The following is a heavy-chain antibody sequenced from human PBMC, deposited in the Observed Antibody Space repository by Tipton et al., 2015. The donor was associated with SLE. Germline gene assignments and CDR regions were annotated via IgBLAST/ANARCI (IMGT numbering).Heavy chain of an antibody. J-gene: IGHJ3*02. CDR3: ARSGLWCGEPDAFDI. V-gene: IGHV1-45*02. CDR1: GYTFTYRY. CDR2: ITPFNGNT. D-gene: IGHD3-10*01. Sequence: QVQLVQSGAEVKKTGSSVKVSCKASGYTFTYRYLHWVRQAPGQALEWMGWITPFNGNTNYAQKFQDRVTITRDRSMSTAYMELSSLRSEDTAMYYCARSGLWCGEPDAFDIWGQGTMVTVSS.